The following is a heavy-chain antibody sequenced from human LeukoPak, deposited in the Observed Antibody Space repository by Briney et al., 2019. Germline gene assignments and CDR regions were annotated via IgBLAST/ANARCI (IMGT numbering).Heavy chain of an antibody. J-gene: IGHJ4*02. CDR2: ISGSGDNT. CDR3: AKERSSGVYRLFDY. D-gene: IGHD3-22*01. V-gene: IGHV3-23*01. Sequence: RGSLRLSCAASEFTFSTYAMNWVRQAPGKGLEWVSGISGSGDNTYYTDSVKGRFTISRDNSKDTLYLQMNSLRAEDTAVYYCAKERSSGVYRLFDYWGQGTLVTVSS. CDR1: EFTFSTYA.